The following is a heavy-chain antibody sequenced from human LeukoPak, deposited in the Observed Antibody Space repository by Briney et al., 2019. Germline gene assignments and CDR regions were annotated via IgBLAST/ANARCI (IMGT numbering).Heavy chain of an antibody. CDR1: GGSISSSSYY. V-gene: IGHV4-39*01. Sequence: PSETLSLTCTDSGGSISSSSYYWGWIRQPPGKGLEWIGSIYYSGSTYYNPSLKSRVTISVDTSKNQFSLKLSSVTAADTAVYYCARRPRSYYDSSGYYYWGQGTLVTVSS. CDR3: ARRPRSYYDSSGYYY. D-gene: IGHD3-22*01. J-gene: IGHJ4*02. CDR2: IYYSGST.